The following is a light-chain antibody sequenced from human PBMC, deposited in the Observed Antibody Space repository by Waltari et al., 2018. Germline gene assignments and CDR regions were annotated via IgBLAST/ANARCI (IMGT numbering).Light chain of an antibody. CDR2: SAS. J-gene: IGKJ2*01. V-gene: IGKV3-20*01. CDR1: QSVSSSY. Sequence: EIVLTQSPGTLSLSPGERATLSCRASQSVSSSYLAWYQQKPGQAPRLLIYSASSRATGIPDRFSGSGSGTDFTLTISRLEPEDFAVYYCQQYGSSFMYTFGQGTKLEIK. CDR3: QQYGSSFMYT.